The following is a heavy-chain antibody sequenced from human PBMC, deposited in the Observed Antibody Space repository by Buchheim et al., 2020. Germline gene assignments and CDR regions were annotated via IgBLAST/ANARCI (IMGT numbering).Heavy chain of an antibody. J-gene: IGHJ4*02. V-gene: IGHV1-2*02. D-gene: IGHD1-14*01. CDR3: AITSSFDY. CDR2: INPDSGGT. CDR1: GFTLTGYY. Sequence: QVQLVQSGAEVKKPGASVKVSCKASGFTLTGYYMHWVRQAPGQGLEWMGWINPDSGGTNYAQKFQGRVTMTRDKSMNTAYMELSSLTSDDSAVYYCAITSSFDYWGQGTL.